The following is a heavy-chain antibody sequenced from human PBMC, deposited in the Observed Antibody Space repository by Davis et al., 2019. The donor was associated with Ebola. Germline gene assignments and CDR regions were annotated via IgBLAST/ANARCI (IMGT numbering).Heavy chain of an antibody. V-gene: IGHV5-51*01. CDR1: GYSFTSYW. Sequence: PGGSLRLSCKGSGYSFTSYWIGWVRQMPGKGLEWMGIIYPGDSDTRYSPSFQGQVTISADKSISTAYLQWSSLKASDTAMYYCARQPAAILWDIQNWFDPWGQGTLVTVSS. J-gene: IGHJ5*02. CDR2: IYPGDSDT. D-gene: IGHD2-2*01. CDR3: ARQPAAILWDIQNWFDP.